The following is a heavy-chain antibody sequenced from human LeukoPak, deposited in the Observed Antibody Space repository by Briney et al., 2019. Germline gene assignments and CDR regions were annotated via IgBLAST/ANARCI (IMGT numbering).Heavy chain of an antibody. J-gene: IGHJ6*03. D-gene: IGHD2-2*01. CDR1: GGTFSSYA. CDR3: ATPARIVAAPASWGYYYYYMDV. V-gene: IGHV1-69*01. CDR2: IIPIFGTA. Sequence: SVKVSCKASGGTFSSYAISWVRQAPGQGLEWMGGIIPIFGTANYAQKFQGRVTITADESTSTAYMELSSLRSEDTAVYYCATPARIVAAPASWGYYYYYMDVWGKGTTVTVSS.